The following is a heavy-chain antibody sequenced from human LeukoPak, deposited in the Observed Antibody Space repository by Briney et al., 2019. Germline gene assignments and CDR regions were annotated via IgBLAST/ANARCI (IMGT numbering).Heavy chain of an antibody. CDR2: IKQDGSEK. D-gene: IGHD3-3*01. Sequence: HPGGSLRLSCAASGFTFSSYWMSWVRQAPGKGLEWVANIKQDGSEKYYVDSVKGRFTISRDNAKNSLYLQMSSLRAEDTAVYYCASGAGYDFWSGYYMDYWGQGTLVTVSS. J-gene: IGHJ4*02. CDR1: GFTFSSYW. CDR3: ASGAGYDFWSGYYMDY. V-gene: IGHV3-7*01.